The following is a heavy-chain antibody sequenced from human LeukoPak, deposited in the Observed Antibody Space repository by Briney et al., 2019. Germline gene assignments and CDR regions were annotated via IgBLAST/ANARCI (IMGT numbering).Heavy chain of an antibody. D-gene: IGHD6-13*01. V-gene: IGHV4-59*01. Sequence: SETLSLTCTVSGASISMYHWSWIRQTPGKGLEWIGYIYYSGSTNYNAPLKSRVTISVDTSKNQFSLKLSSVTAADTAVYYCARDQVTTIAAAGTGWFDPWGQGTLVTVSS. J-gene: IGHJ5*02. CDR2: IYYSGST. CDR3: ARDQVTTIAAAGTGWFDP. CDR1: GASISMYH.